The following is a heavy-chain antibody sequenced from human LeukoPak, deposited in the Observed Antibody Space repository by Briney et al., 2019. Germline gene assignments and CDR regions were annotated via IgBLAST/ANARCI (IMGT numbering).Heavy chain of an antibody. V-gene: IGHV4-39*07. CDR2: IYYSGST. CDR3: ARGSKYCSGGSCYSYYFDY. CDR1: GGSISSSSYY. Sequence: PSETLSLTCTVSGGSISSSSYYWGWIRQPPGKGLEWIGSIYYSGSTYYNPSLKSRVTISVDTSKNQFSLKLSSVTAADTAVYYCARGSKYCSGGSCYSYYFDYWGQGTLVTVSS. D-gene: IGHD2-15*01. J-gene: IGHJ4*02.